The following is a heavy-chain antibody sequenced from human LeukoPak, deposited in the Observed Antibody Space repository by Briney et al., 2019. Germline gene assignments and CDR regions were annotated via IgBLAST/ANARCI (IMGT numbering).Heavy chain of an antibody. Sequence: PGGSLRLPCAASGFTFSSYSMNWVRQAPGKGLEWVSSISSSSSYIYYADSVKGRFTISRDNAMNSLYLQMNSLRSDDTAVYYCARGTPLTGDFDYWGQGTLVTVSS. D-gene: IGHD3-9*01. CDR2: ISSSSSYI. J-gene: IGHJ4*02. V-gene: IGHV3-21*04. CDR1: GFTFSSYS. CDR3: ARGTPLTGDFDY.